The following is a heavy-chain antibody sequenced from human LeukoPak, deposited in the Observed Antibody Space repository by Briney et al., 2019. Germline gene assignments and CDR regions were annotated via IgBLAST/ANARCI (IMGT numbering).Heavy chain of an antibody. J-gene: IGHJ6*02. CDR3: ARALGYCSGGSCYYYYGMDV. Sequence: ASVKVSCKASGYTFTSYYMHWVRQAPGQGLEWMGIINPSGGSTSYAQKFQGRVTMTRDTSTSTVYMELSSLRSEDTAVYYCARALGYCSGGSCYYYYGMDVWGQRTTVTVSS. CDR1: GYTFTSYY. CDR2: INPSGGST. D-gene: IGHD2-15*01. V-gene: IGHV1-46*01.